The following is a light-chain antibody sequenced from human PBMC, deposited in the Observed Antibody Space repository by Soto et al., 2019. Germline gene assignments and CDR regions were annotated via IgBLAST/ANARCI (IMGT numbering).Light chain of an antibody. Sequence: QYALTQPPSASGSPGQSVTISCTGTSSDVGGYNYVSWYQQHPGKAPKLMISEVSKRPSGVPDRFSGSKSGNTASLTVSGLQAEDEDDYYCSSFAGNNNLVFGGGTKLTVL. CDR1: SSDVGGYNY. J-gene: IGLJ2*01. V-gene: IGLV2-8*01. CDR3: SSFAGNNNLV. CDR2: EVS.